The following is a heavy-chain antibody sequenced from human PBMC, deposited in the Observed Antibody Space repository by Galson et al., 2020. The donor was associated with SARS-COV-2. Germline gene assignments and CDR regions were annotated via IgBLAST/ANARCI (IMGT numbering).Heavy chain of an antibody. CDR1: GFTFSSYG. V-gene: IGHV3-33*01. CDR3: VRGRLEQWLVLTGPYYYYGMDV. Sequence: GGSLRLSCAASGFTFSSYGMHWVRQAPGKGLEWVAVIWYDGSNKYYADSVKGRFTISRDNSKNTLYLQMNSLRAEDTAVYYCVRGRLEQWLVLTGPYYYYGMDVWGQGTTVTVSS. J-gene: IGHJ6*02. CDR2: IWYDGSNK. D-gene: IGHD6-19*01.